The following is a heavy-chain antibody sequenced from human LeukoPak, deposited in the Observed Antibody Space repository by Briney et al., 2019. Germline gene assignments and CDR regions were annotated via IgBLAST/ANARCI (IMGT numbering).Heavy chain of an antibody. CDR3: ARSKGYSNFLFFALIDY. Sequence: ASVKVSCKASGYTFTGYYMHWVRQAPGQGLEWMGWINPNSGGTNYAQKFQGRVTMTRDTSISTAYMELSRLRSDDTAVYYCARSKGYSNFLFFALIDYWGQGTLVTVSS. CDR2: INPNSGGT. J-gene: IGHJ4*02. D-gene: IGHD4-11*01. V-gene: IGHV1-2*02. CDR1: GYTFTGYY.